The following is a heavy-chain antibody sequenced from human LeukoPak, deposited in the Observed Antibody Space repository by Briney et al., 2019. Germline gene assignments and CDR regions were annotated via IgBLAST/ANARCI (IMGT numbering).Heavy chain of an antibody. CDR2: MNPNSGNT. D-gene: IGHD3-10*01. CDR3: AREDYGSGSSHYGMDV. CDR1: GYTFTIYD. J-gene: IGHJ6*02. Sequence: VASVKVSCKASGYTFTIYDINWVRQATGQGLEWMGWMNPNSGNTGYAQKFQGRVTMTRNTSISTAYMELSSLRSEDTAVYYCAREDYGSGSSHYGMDVWGQGTTVTVSS. V-gene: IGHV1-8*01.